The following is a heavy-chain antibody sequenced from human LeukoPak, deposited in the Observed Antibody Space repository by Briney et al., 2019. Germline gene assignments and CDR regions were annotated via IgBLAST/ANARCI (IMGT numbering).Heavy chain of an antibody. D-gene: IGHD2-8*01. CDR1: GGSFSGYY. CDR2: INHSGST. CDR3: ARLGVPYYYYMDV. V-gene: IGHV4-34*01. Sequence: SETLSLTCAVYGGSFSGYYWSWIRQPPGKGLEWIGEINHSGSTNYNPSLKSRVTISVDTSKNQFSLKLSSVTAADTAVYYCARLGVPYYYYMDVWGKGTTVTVSS. J-gene: IGHJ6*03.